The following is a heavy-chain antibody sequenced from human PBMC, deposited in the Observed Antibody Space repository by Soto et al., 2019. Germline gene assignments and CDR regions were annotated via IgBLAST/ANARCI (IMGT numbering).Heavy chain of an antibody. CDR1: GGSLSSYA. D-gene: IGHD3-10*01. V-gene: IGHV1-69*01. Sequence: SVKVDFPGAGGSLSSYAINWGRQAPGQGVEWMGRIIPIFGTANYAQKFQGRVTITADESTSTAYMELSSLRSEDTAVYYCARQVAGNTMVRGVIRDYYYYGMDVWGQGTTVTVSS. CDR3: ARQVAGNTMVRGVIRDYYYYGMDV. CDR2: IIPIFGTA. J-gene: IGHJ6*02.